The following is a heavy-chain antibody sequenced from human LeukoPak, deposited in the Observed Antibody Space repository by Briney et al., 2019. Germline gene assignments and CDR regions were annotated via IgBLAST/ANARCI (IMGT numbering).Heavy chain of an antibody. Sequence: GGSLRLSCAASGFTFSSYGMHWVRQAPGKGLEWVSAISGSGGSTYYADSVKGRFTISRDNSKNTLYLQMNSPRAEDTAVYYCATGPIVATIFDWFDPWGQGTLVTVSS. D-gene: IGHD5-12*01. V-gene: IGHV3-23*01. CDR3: ATGPIVATIFDWFDP. CDR1: GFTFSSYG. J-gene: IGHJ5*02. CDR2: ISGSGGST.